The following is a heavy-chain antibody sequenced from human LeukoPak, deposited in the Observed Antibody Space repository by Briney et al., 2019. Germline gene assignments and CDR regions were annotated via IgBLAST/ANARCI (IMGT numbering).Heavy chain of an antibody. CDR1: GFTFGDYA. J-gene: IGHJ4*02. V-gene: IGHV3-49*04. CDR3: SRAGRDGYNWGDY. D-gene: IGHD5-24*01. Sequence: GGSLRLSCTASGFTFGDYAVNWARQAPGKGLEWVGFIKSKPYGGTAEYAESVKGRFTISRDDSQSIAYLQMNSLKNEDTAVYFCSRAGRDGYNWGDYWGQGTLVTVSS. CDR2: IKSKPYGGTA.